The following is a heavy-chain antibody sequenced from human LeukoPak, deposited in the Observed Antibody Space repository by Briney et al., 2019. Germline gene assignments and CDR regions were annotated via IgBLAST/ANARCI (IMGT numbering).Heavy chain of an antibody. CDR2: IYHSVTT. Sequence: TSQTLSLTCAVSGGSITSGGYSWSWVRKPPGKALEWIGYIYHSVTTHYNPSLKSRVSISVDRSKNQFSLKLNSVTAADTAVYYCARAHSGYYYFDYWGQGTLVTVSS. J-gene: IGHJ4*02. CDR1: GGSITSGGYS. CDR3: ARAHSGYYYFDY. V-gene: IGHV4-30-2*01. D-gene: IGHD5-12*01.